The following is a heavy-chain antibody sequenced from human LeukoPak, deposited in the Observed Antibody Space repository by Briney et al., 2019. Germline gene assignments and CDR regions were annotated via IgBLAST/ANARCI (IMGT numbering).Heavy chain of an antibody. Sequence: GGSLRLSCAASGINFTSHAMSWVRQAPGKGLEWVSLISGSGGHTFYGDSVKGRFTISRGNSKDTFYLQMNSLRAEDTAVYYCAKGGAATMRDGYNYYYYYMEVWGRGTTVTVSS. CDR1: GINFTSHA. CDR2: ISGSGGHT. D-gene: IGHD5-24*01. J-gene: IGHJ6*03. V-gene: IGHV3-23*01. CDR3: AKGGAATMRDGYNYYYYYMEV.